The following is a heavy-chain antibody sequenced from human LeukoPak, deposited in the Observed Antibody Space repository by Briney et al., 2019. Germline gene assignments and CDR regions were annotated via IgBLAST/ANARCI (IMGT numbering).Heavy chain of an antibody. CDR1: GGSISSGGYY. J-gene: IGHJ4*02. Sequence: TSETLSLTCTVSGGSISSGGYYWSWIRQHPGKGLEWIGYIYYSGSTNYNPSLKSRVTISVDTSKNQFSLKLSSVTAADTAVYYCARHFSNRDGYNYFDYWGQGTLVTVSS. V-gene: IGHV4-61*08. CDR2: IYYSGST. D-gene: IGHD5-24*01. CDR3: ARHFSNRDGYNYFDY.